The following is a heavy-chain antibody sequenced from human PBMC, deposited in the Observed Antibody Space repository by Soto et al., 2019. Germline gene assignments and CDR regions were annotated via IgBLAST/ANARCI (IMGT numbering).Heavy chain of an antibody. V-gene: IGHV4-4*02. D-gene: IGHD2-21*02. CDR3: ASKLDCGGDCYSMNYGMDV. J-gene: IGHJ6*02. CDR2: IYHRGST. CDR1: GGSISSSNW. Sequence: SETLSLTCAVSGGSISSSNWWSWVRQPPGKGLEWIGEIYHRGSTNYNPSLKSRVTISVDKSKNQFSLKLSSVTAADTAVYYCASKLDCGGDCYSMNYGMDVWGQGTTVTVSS.